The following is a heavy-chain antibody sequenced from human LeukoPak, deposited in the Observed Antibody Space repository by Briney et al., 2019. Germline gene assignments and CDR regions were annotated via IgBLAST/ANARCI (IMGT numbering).Heavy chain of an antibody. CDR2: INTSGST. J-gene: IGHJ4*02. D-gene: IGHD5-18*01. CDR3: VRGGYSYGYGLGLLDY. Sequence: SETLSLTCAVYGGSFSGYYWSWIRQPAGKGLEWIGRINTSGSTNYNPSLKSRVTISVDTSKNQFSLKLSPVTAADTAVYYCVRGGYSYGYGLGLLDYWGQGSLVTVSS. V-gene: IGHV4-59*10. CDR1: GGSFSGYY.